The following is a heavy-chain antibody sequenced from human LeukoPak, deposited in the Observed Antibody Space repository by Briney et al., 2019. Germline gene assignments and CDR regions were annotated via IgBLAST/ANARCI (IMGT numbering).Heavy chain of an antibody. CDR3: EKDLGEPDTAMAAPDWWFXP. CDR1: GFTFSSYA. V-gene: IGHV3-23*01. CDR2: ISGSGGST. Sequence: GGSLRLSCAASGFTFSSYAMSWVRQAPGKGQEWVSAISGSGGSTYYADSVKGRFTISRDNSKNTLYLQMNSLRAEDTAVYYREKDLGEPDTAMAAPDWWFXPWGQGTLVXX. J-gene: IGHJ5*02. D-gene: IGHD5-18*01.